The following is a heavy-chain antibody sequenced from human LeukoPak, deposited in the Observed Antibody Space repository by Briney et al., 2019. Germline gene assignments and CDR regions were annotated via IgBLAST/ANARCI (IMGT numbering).Heavy chain of an antibody. J-gene: IGHJ4*02. CDR3: ARGKGATVLDY. CDR1: GFTFSSYA. Sequence: PGGSLRLSCAASGFTFSSYAMHWVRQAPGKGLEYVSAISSNGGSTYYANSVKGRFTISRDNSKNTLYLQMGSLRAEDMAVYYCARGKGATVLDYWGQGTLLTVSS. CDR2: ISSNGGST. D-gene: IGHD4-17*01. V-gene: IGHV3-64*01.